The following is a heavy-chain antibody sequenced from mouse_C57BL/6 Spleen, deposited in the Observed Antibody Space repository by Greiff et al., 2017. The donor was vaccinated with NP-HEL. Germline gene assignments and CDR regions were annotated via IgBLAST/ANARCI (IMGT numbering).Heavy chain of an antibody. CDR1: GFTFSSYA. V-gene: IGHV5-9-1*02. CDR2: ISSGGDYI. CDR3: TRVGPNWDLDY. D-gene: IGHD4-1*01. Sequence: EVQRVESGEGLVKPGGSLKLSCAASGFTFSSYAMSWVRQTPEKRLEWVAYISSGGDYIYYADTVKGRFTISRDNARNTLYLQMSSLKSEDTARYYCTRVGPNWDLDYWGQGTTLTVSS. J-gene: IGHJ2*01.